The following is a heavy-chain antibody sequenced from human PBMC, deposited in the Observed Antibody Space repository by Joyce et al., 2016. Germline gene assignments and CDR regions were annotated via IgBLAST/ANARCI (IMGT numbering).Heavy chain of an antibody. CDR1: GDSVSSNSAA. J-gene: IGHJ4*02. D-gene: IGHD3-16*01. CDR2: TYYRSKWYN. CDR3: ARELGEPYYFDY. V-gene: IGHV6-1*01. Sequence: QVQMQQSGPGLVKPSQTLTLTCAISGDSVSSNSAAWNWIRQSPSRGLEWVGRTYYRSKWYNDYAFSVKSRITINPDTSRNQFSLQLNSVTPDDTAVYFCARELGEPYYFDYWGQGTLVTVSS.